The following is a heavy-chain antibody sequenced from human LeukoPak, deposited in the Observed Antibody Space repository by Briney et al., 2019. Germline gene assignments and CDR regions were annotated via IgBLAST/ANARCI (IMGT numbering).Heavy chain of an antibody. CDR3: AKGPGARGHFNWFDP. CDR1: GFSFSNYE. V-gene: IGHV3-48*03. J-gene: IGHJ5*02. Sequence: GSQRLSCAASGFSFSNYEMNWLRQAPGQGLEWISYITASSTTIYYADAVKGRFTISRDNAKNTLYLQMNGLRGEDTAVYYCAKGPGARGHFNWFDPWGQGTLVTVSS. D-gene: IGHD4/OR15-4a*01. CDR2: ITASSTTI.